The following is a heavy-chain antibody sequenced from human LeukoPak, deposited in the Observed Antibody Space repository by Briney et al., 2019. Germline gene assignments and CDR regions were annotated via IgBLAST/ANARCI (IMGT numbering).Heavy chain of an antibody. CDR3: ARDNYYYSDY. D-gene: IGHD3-10*01. Sequence: GGSLRLSCAASGFTFSNAWMSWVRQAPGKGLEWVANIKQDGSEEYYVDSVKGRFTISRDNAKNSLYLQMNSLRAEDTAVYYCARDNYYYSDYWGQGTLVTVSS. V-gene: IGHV3-7*01. J-gene: IGHJ4*02. CDR2: IKQDGSEE. CDR1: GFTFSNAW.